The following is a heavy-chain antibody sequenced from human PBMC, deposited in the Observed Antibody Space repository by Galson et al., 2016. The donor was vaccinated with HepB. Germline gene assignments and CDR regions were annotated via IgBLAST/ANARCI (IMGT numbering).Heavy chain of an antibody. D-gene: IGHD3-3*01. V-gene: IGHV3-21*01. CDR1: GFSISTYT. J-gene: IGHJ3*02. Sequence: LRLSCAASGFSISTYTMNWVRQAPGKGLEWISYISSSSAYVDYADSVKGRFTISRENAKSSLYLQMNSLRAEDTAVYYCARDRSRFSSGYYTGARDVFAIWGQGTVVTVSS. CDR3: ARDRSRFSSGYYTGARDVFAI. CDR2: ISSSSAYV.